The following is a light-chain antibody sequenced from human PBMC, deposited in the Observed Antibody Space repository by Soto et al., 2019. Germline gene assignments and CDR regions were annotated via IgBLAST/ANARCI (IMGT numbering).Light chain of an antibody. V-gene: IGLV2-18*02. J-gene: IGLJ1*01. CDR2: EVS. Sequence: HSVLTQPPSVSGSPGQSVAVSCTGTSSDVGSYNRVSWYQQPPGTAPKLIIYEVSNRPSGVPDRFSGSKSGNTASLTISGLQAEDEADYYCTSFTSSTTYVFGTGTKVTVL. CDR3: TSFTSSTTYV. CDR1: SSDVGSYNR.